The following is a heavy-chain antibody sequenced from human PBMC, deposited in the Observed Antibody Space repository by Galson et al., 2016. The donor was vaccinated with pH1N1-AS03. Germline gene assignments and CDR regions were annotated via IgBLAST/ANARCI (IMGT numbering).Heavy chain of an antibody. CDR2: MSWHSEII. CDR1: GFTFDAYA. CDR3: AKDLLSGGWFTAADS. J-gene: IGHJ4*02. Sequence: LRLSCAGSGFTFDAYAMHWVRQAPGKGLEWVAGMSWHSEIIDYADSVKGRFTISRDNAQNSLYLQMSSLRPEDTAVYFCAKDLLSGGWFTAADSWGQGTLVTASS. D-gene: IGHD6-19*01. V-gene: IGHV3-9*01.